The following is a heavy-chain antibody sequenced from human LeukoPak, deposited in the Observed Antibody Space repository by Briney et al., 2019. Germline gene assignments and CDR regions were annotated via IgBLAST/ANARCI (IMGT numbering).Heavy chain of an antibody. J-gene: IGHJ4*02. CDR2: IRWRGGST. D-gene: IGHD1-26*01. V-gene: IGHV3-23*01. CDR1: GFTFSSYA. Sequence: GGSLRHSRAVSGFTFSSYAMNSARHAPGKGREWGSAIRWRGGSTYYAESVKGRFTIYSDKSKNPLSLHMNSLRAEDTAVYYCAKGDTTWELPHDYWGQGTLVTVSS. CDR3: AKGDTTWELPHDY.